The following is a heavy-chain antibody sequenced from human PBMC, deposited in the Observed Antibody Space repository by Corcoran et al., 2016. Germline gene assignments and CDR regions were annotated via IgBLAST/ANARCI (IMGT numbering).Heavy chain of an antibody. CDR1: GFTFSSYS. V-gene: IGHV3-21*01. CDR2: ISSSSSYI. D-gene: IGHD6-19*01. CDR3: ARGLVMAGTGDFDY. J-gene: IGHJ4*02. Sequence: EVQLVESGGGLVKPGGSLRLSCAASGFTFSSYSMNWVRQAPGKGLEWVSSISSSSSYIYYADSVKGRFTISRDNAKNSLYLQMNSLRAEDTAVYYCARGLVMAGTGDFDYWGQGTLVTVSS.